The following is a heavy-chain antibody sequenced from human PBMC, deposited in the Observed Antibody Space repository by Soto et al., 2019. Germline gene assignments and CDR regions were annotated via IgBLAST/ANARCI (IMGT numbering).Heavy chain of an antibody. CDR2: ISSSSSYI. CDR1: GFTFSSYS. CDR3: AREQKLRFLEWLLESPFYDY. Sequence: GGSLRLSCAASGFTFSSYSMNWVRQAPGKGLEWVSSISSSSSYIYYADSVKGRFTISRDNAKNSPYLQMNSLRAEDTAVYYCAREQKLRFLEWLLESPFYDYWGQGTLVTVSS. D-gene: IGHD3-3*01. J-gene: IGHJ4*02. V-gene: IGHV3-21*01.